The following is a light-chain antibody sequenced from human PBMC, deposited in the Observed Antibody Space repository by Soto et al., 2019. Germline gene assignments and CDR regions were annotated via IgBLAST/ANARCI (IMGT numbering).Light chain of an antibody. CDR2: GAS. Sequence: TTLTQSLDTLSLTPRERATLSCRASQSISSTQLVWYQQKPGQAPTLLIFGASRRATGIPDRFSGSGSGTDFTLTISSLQPEDFAPYYCQQCNMLLWTFGQGTKVDIK. CDR1: QSISSTQ. CDR3: QQCNMLLWT. J-gene: IGKJ1*01. V-gene: IGKV3-20*01.